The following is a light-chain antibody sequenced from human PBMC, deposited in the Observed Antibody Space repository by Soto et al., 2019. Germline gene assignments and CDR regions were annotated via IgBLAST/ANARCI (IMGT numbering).Light chain of an antibody. J-gene: IGKJ2*01. CDR3: MQALQTPYT. CDR2: LSS. V-gene: IGKV2-28*01. CDR1: QSLLHSNGYNY. Sequence: DIVMTQSPLSLPVTPGEPASISCRSSQSLLHSNGYNYLDWYLQKPGQSPQLLIYLSSIRASGVPERFSGSGSGTDFTLKISRVEAEDVGVYYCMQALQTPYTFGQGTKLEIK.